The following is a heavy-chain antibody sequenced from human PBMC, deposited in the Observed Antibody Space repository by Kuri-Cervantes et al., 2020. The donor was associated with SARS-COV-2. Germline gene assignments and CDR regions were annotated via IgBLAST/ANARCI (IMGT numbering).Heavy chain of an antibody. D-gene: IGHD6-6*01. CDR3: AKEYSSWSDLDY. CDR1: GFTFSSYW. V-gene: IGHV3-74*01. Sequence: GESLKISCAASGFTFSSYWMHWVRQAPGKGLVWVSGINSDGSSTSYADSVKGRFTISRDNAKNTLYLQMNSLRAEDTAVYYCAKEYSSWSDLDYWGQGTLVTVSS. CDR2: INSDGSST. J-gene: IGHJ4*02.